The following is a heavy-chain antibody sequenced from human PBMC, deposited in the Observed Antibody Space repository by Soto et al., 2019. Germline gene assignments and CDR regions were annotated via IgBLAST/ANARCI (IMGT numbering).Heavy chain of an antibody. J-gene: IGHJ4*02. V-gene: IGHV3-23*01. D-gene: IGHD6-19*01. CDR3: AKDSSGLSLY. Sequence: GGSLILSCAASGFNFSSYSRNWVRQAPGKGLEWVSSISGSGGSTYYADSVKGRFTISRDNSKNTLYLQMNSLRAEDTAVYYCAKDSSGLSLYWGQGTLVTVSS. CDR2: ISGSGGST. CDR1: GFNFSSYS.